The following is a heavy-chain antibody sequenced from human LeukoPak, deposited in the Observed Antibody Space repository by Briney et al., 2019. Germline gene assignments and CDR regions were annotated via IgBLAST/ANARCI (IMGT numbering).Heavy chain of an antibody. Sequence: SETLSLTCSVSGDSISSSSYYWGWIRQPPGKGLEWIGSIYYSGSTYYNPSLKSRVTISVDTSKNQFSLKLSSVTAADTAVYYCAAGRGWGYYYYMDVWGKGTTVTISS. CDR1: GDSISSSSYY. CDR3: AAGRGWGYYYYMDV. J-gene: IGHJ6*03. CDR2: IYYSGST. V-gene: IGHV4-39*01. D-gene: IGHD6-19*01.